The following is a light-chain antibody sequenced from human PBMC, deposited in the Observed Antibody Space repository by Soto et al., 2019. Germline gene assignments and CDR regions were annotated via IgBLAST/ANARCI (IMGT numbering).Light chain of an antibody. CDR1: QSVNSN. CDR2: GAS. Sequence: EILMTQSPATLSLSPGERATLSCRASQSVNSNLAWYQQRPGQASRLLIYGASSRATGIPARFSGSGSGTDFTLTISSPQSEDFAVYYCQQYNNWPPLYTFGQGTKLEIK. J-gene: IGKJ2*01. CDR3: QQYNNWPPLYT. V-gene: IGKV3-15*01.